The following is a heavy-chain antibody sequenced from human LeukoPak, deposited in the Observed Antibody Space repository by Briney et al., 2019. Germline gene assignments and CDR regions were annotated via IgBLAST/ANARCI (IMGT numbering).Heavy chain of an antibody. Sequence: PSETLSLTCTVSGGSIISGDNYWSWIRQPPGKGLEWIGYIYYSGSTYYNPSLKSRVTISVDTSKNQFSLKLSSVTAADTAVYYCARATYDDILTGHYSFDYWGQGTLVTVSS. CDR3: ARATYDDILTGHYSFDY. V-gene: IGHV4-30-4*01. CDR1: GGSIISGDNY. J-gene: IGHJ4*02. CDR2: IYYSGST. D-gene: IGHD3-9*01.